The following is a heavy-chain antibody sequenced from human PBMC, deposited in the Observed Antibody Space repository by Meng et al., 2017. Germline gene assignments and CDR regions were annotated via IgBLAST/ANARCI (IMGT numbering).Heavy chain of an antibody. Sequence: QVQLVGSGGGVVQPGRSLRLSCAASGFTFSSYAMHWVRQAPGKGLEWVAVISYDGSNKYYADSVKGRFTISRDNSKNTLYLQMNSLRAEDTAVYYCAHFDHWGQGTLVTVSS. CDR2: ISYDGSNK. V-gene: IGHV3-30*01. CDR3: AHFDH. J-gene: IGHJ4*02. CDR1: GFTFSSYA.